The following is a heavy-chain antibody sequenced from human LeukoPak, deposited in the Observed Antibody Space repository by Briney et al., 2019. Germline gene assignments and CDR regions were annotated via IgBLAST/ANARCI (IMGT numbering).Heavy chain of an antibody. V-gene: IGHV3-74*01. J-gene: IGHJ4*02. CDR2: INSDGSST. Sequence: GESLRLSRALSRFTPSSYLMHSGRQAAGTQLGCVSRINSDGSSTSYADSVKGRFTISRDNAKNTLYLQMNSLRAEDTAVYYCARGGYGDRYNTPLDYWGQGTLVTVSS. CDR3: ARGGYGDRYNTPLDY. D-gene: IGHD4-17*01. CDR1: RFTPSSYL.